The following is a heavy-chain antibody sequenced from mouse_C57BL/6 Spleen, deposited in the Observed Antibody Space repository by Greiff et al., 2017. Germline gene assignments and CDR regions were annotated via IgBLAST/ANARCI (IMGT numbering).Heavy chain of an antibody. CDR3: AREGDWFAY. CDR2: IDPSDSYT. J-gene: IGHJ3*01. D-gene: IGHD3-3*01. V-gene: IGHV1-50*01. Sequence: VQLQQPGAELVKPGASVKLSCKASGYTFTSYWMQWVKQRPGQGLEWIGEIDPSDSYTNYNQKFKGKATLTVDKSSSTAYMQLSSLTSEDSAVYYCAREGDWFAYWGQGTLVTVSA. CDR1: GYTFTSYW.